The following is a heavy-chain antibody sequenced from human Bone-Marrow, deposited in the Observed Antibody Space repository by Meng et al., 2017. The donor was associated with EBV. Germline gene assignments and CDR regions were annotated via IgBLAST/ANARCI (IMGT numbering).Heavy chain of an antibody. Sequence: VQLHGSGPGLVKPSQTPSLTCAVSGGSISTGYYYLTWIRQPPGKGLEWIGYMYYNGITYYNPSLKSRVTISGDSSKNQFSLKLTSVTAADTAVYFCARGSSFCSGGSCFENWGQGTLVTVSS. J-gene: IGHJ4*02. CDR1: GGSISTGYYY. CDR2: MYYNGIT. V-gene: IGHV4-30-4*01. CDR3: ARGSSFCSGGSCFEN. D-gene: IGHD2-15*01.